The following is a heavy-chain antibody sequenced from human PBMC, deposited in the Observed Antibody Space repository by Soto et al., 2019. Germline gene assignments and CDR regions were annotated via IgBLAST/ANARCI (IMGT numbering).Heavy chain of an antibody. Sequence: PSETLSLTCTVSGGSISSYYWSWIRQPAGKGLEWIGRIYTSGSTNYNPSLKSRVTMSVDTSKNQLSLKLSSVTAADTAVYYCKVVVVAATPETDYWGQGTLVTVSS. V-gene: IGHV4-4*07. CDR1: GGSISSYY. CDR2: IYTSGST. J-gene: IGHJ4*02. D-gene: IGHD2-15*01. CDR3: KVVVVAATPETDY.